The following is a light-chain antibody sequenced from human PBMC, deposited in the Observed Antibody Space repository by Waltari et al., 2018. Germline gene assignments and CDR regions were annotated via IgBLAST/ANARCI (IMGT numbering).Light chain of an antibody. V-gene: IGKV1-NL1*01. Sequence: DIQMTQSPSSLSASVGDRVTITCRPSQGISNSLAWYQQKPGKAPKVLLYAASRLESGAPSRCSGRGAGTDYTLTISSQQPEDFATYCCQQYYSIALNFGGGTKVEI. CDR2: AAS. CDR3: QQYYSIALN. J-gene: IGKJ4*01. CDR1: QGISNS.